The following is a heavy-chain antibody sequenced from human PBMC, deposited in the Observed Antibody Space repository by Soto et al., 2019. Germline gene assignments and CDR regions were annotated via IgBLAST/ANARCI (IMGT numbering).Heavy chain of an antibody. V-gene: IGHV3-23*01. CDR2: ISGSGDST. Sequence: EVQVLESGGGLVQPGGSLRLSCAASGFTFSSYAMTWVRQAPGEGLEWVSVISGSGDSTYYADSVKGRFTISRDNSKNRLFLKMNSLKTEATALYYGAKALLAAADRGWFDPGGKGTLVPVSS. D-gene: IGHD6-13*01. J-gene: IGHJ5*02. CDR3: AKALLAAADRGWFDP. CDR1: GFTFSSYA.